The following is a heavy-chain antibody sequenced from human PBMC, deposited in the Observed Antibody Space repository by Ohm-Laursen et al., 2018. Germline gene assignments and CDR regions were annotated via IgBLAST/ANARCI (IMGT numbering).Heavy chain of an antibody. D-gene: IGHD3-22*01. CDR3: AREAKDYDGDGYFLDY. CDR2: VYSSGRP. Sequence: PSDTLSLTCTVSGGSINNYYWGWIRQPAGKGLEWIGRVYSSGRPDYNPSLKSRVTVSLDTSKNQFSLRLTSVTAADTAMYYCAREAKDYDGDGYFLDYWGQGTLVTVSS. V-gene: IGHV4-4*07. J-gene: IGHJ4*02. CDR1: GGSINNYY.